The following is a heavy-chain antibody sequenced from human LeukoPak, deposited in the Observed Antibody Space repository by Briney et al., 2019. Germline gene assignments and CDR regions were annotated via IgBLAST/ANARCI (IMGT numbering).Heavy chain of an antibody. J-gene: IGHJ4*02. V-gene: IGHV5-51*01. CDR3: ARRNEYYDSSGHYEHFDY. D-gene: IGHD3-22*01. CDR1: GYSFTSYW. CDR2: IYPGDSDT. Sequence: GESLKISCKGSGYSFTSYWIGWVRQKPGKGLEWMGIIYPGDSDTRYSPSFQGQVTISADKSISTAYLQWSSLKASDTAMYYCARRNEYYDSSGHYEHFDYWGQGTLVTVSS.